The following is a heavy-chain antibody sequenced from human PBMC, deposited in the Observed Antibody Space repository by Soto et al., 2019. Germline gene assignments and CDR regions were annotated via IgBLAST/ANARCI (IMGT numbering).Heavy chain of an antibody. CDR3: ARVAVGYYYMDV. Sequence: LRLSCAASGFTFSYYWMHWVRQAPGKGLVWVSRINSDGTRTNYADSVKGRFTISRDNAENTLYLQMNSLTAEDTAVYYCARVAVGYYYMDVWGKGTTVTVSS. J-gene: IGHJ6*03. V-gene: IGHV3-74*01. CDR1: GFTFSYYW. CDR2: INSDGTRT.